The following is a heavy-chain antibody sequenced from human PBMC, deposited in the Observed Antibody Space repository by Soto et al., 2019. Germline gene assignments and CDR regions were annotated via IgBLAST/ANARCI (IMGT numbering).Heavy chain of an antibody. CDR3: ARSTTVTTGSYYYHGMDV. V-gene: IGHV5-51*01. Sequence: PGDSLKISCKGSGYSITSYWIGWVRQMPGKGLEWMEIIYPGDSDTRYSPSFQGQVTISADKSISTAYLQWSSLKASDTAMYYCARSTTVTTGSYYYHGMDVWGQGTTVTFSS. CDR2: IYPGDSDT. CDR1: GYSITSYW. D-gene: IGHD4-4*01. J-gene: IGHJ6*02.